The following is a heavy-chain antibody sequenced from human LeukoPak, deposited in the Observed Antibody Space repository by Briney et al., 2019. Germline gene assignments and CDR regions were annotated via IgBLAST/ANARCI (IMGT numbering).Heavy chain of an antibody. Sequence: GGSLRLSCAASGFTFSSYSMNWVRQAPGKGLEWVSYISGSSSTIYYADSVKGRFTISRDNAKNSLYLQMNSLRAEDTAVYYCARVEYRYGTYAMDVWGQGTTVTVSS. CDR3: ARVEYRYGTYAMDV. D-gene: IGHD5-18*01. V-gene: IGHV3-48*01. J-gene: IGHJ6*02. CDR1: GFTFSSYS. CDR2: ISGSSSTI.